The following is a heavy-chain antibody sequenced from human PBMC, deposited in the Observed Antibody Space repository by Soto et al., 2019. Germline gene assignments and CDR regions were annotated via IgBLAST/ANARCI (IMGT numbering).Heavy chain of an antibody. Sequence: SLTQSLPCIVVDGSISSGGYYRSLIRRNPGKGLEWIGYIYYSGSTYYNPSLKSRVTISVDTSKNHFSLKLSSVTAADTAVYYCARVCGGDCHNGMDVWGQGTTVTVSS. D-gene: IGHD2-21*02. CDR3: ARVCGGDCHNGMDV. V-gene: IGHV4-31*03. J-gene: IGHJ6*02. CDR2: IYYSGST. CDR1: DGSISSGGYY.